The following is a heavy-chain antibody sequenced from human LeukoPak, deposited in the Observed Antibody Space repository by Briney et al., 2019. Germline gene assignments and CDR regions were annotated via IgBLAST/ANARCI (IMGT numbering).Heavy chain of an antibody. Sequence: PSETLSLTCAVYGGSFSGYYWSWIRQPPGKGLEWIGEINHSGSTNYNPSLKTRVTISVDTPKNQFSLKLTSVTAADTAVYYCARGGYSYLGYSFDYWGQGTLVTVSS. J-gene: IGHJ4*02. CDR1: GGSFSGYY. CDR2: INHSGST. D-gene: IGHD5-18*01. V-gene: IGHV4-34*01. CDR3: ARGGYSYLGYSFDY.